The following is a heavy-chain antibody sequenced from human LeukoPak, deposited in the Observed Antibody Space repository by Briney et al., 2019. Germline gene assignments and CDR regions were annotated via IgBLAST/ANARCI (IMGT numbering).Heavy chain of an antibody. CDR2: IYYSGST. CDR1: GGSMNSRDYY. J-gene: IGHJ4*02. D-gene: IGHD3-10*01. Sequence: SESLSLTCTVSGGSMNSRDYYWSWIRQPPGKVLEWIGYIYYSGSTYYNPSLKSRVSTSVDRSQNQFSLELSSVTAADTAVYYCARGAMGRGVPQSDCWGQGTLVIVSS. CDR3: ARGAMGRGVPQSDC. V-gene: IGHV4-30-4*01.